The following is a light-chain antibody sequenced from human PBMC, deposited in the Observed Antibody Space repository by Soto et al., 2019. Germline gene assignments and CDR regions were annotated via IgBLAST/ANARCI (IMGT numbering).Light chain of an antibody. CDR3: QHSYNTPSP. CDR2: AAS. Sequence: DIQMTQSPSSLSASVGDRVTITCRASQSISSHLHWYQQKPGKAPELLIYAASSLQSGVPSRFIGSGSGTDFTLTIASLQPEDSATYYCQHSYNTPSPFGGGTKVEVK. V-gene: IGKV1-39*01. CDR1: QSISSH. J-gene: IGKJ4*01.